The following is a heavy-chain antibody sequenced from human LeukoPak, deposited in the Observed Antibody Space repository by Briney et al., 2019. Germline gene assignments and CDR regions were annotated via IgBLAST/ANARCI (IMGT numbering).Heavy chain of an antibody. CDR1: GFTFSSYS. D-gene: IGHD3-9*01. Sequence: PGGSLRLSCAASGFTFSSYSMNWVRQAPGKGLEWVSYISSSSSTIYYADSVKGRFTISRDNAKNSLYLQMNGLRAEDTAVYYCARGTRYFDWFGGPGVCWGQGTLVTVSS. J-gene: IGHJ4*02. CDR2: ISSSSSTI. V-gene: IGHV3-48*01. CDR3: ARGTRYFDWFGGPGVC.